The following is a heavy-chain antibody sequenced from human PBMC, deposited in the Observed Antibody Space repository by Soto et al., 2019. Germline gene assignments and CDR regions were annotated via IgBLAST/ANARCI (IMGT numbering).Heavy chain of an antibody. CDR1: GDSISSYY. CDR2: ISYSGST. V-gene: IGHV4-59*01. D-gene: IGHD6-19*01. CDR3: ARDRPAYSSGWYTGGLPGFDF. Sequence: QVQLQESGPGLVKPSETLSLTCTVSGDSISSYYWSWIRQPPGKGLEWIGYISYSGSTNYNPSLKSRVTISVDTSKNQFSLKLSSVTAADTAVYYCARDRPAYSSGWYTGGLPGFDFWGQGTLVTVSS. J-gene: IGHJ4*02.